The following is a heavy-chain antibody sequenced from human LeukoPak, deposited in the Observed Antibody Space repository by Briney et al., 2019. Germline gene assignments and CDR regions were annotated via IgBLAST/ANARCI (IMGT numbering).Heavy chain of an antibody. V-gene: IGHV5-51*01. Sequence: GESLKISCKGSGYSFTSYWIGWVRQMPGKGLEWMGIIYPGDSDTRYSPSFQGQVTISADKSISTAYLQWSSLKASDAAMYYCASSASRVEADFDYWGQGTLVTVSS. D-gene: IGHD1-26*01. J-gene: IGHJ4*02. CDR1: GYSFTSYW. CDR2: IYPGDSDT. CDR3: ASSASRVEADFDY.